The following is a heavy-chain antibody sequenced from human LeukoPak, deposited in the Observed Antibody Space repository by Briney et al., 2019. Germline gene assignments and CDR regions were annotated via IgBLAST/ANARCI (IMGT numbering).Heavy chain of an antibody. J-gene: IGHJ4*02. CDR2: IYNDGTT. CDR1: GFTVITSF. CDR3: ARDTTLDY. V-gene: IGHV3-53*01. D-gene: IGHD1-1*01. Sequence: GGSLRLSCAASGFTVITSFMSWVRQAPGKGLEWVSVIYNDGTTYYADSVKGRFTISRDNPKNTLYLQMNTLRAEDTAVYYCARDTTLDYWGQGTLVTVSS.